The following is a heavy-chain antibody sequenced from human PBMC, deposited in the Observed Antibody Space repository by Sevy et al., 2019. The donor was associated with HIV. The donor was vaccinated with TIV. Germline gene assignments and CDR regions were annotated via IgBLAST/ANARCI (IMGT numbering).Heavy chain of an antibody. Sequence: ASVKVSCKASGYTFTGYYMHWVRQAPGQGLEWMGWINPNSGGTNYAQKFQGRVTMTRDTSISTAYMGLSRLRSDDTAVYYCARSNFRITMVRGVKPAFDYWGQGTLVTVSS. D-gene: IGHD3-10*01. CDR1: GYTFTGYY. V-gene: IGHV1-2*02. CDR2: INPNSGGT. CDR3: ARSNFRITMVRGVKPAFDY. J-gene: IGHJ4*02.